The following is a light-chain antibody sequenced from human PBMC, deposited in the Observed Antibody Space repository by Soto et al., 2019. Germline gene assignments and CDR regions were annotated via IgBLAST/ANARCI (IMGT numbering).Light chain of an antibody. V-gene: IGKV3-20*01. Sequence: EIVLTQSPGTLSLSPGERATLSCRASQSVSSSNLAWYQQKPGQAPRLLIYGASSRATGIPDRFSGSGSGTDFTLTISRLEPEDFVVYYCQQYGSSPGSFGGGTKVEIK. CDR3: QQYGSSPGS. CDR1: QSVSSSN. CDR2: GAS. J-gene: IGKJ4*01.